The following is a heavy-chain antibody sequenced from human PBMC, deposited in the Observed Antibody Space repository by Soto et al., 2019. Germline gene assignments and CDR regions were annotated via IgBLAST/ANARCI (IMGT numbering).Heavy chain of an antibody. D-gene: IGHD5-12*01. Sequence: GGSLRLSCTASGFTFGDYAINWVRQVPGKGLEWLGFIRNDIYDETTEYAASVKGRIIISRDDSKSMAYLKMDSLKTEDTGLYYCTRGRDGYNPYYFLYWGQGALVTVSS. CDR3: TRGRDGYNPYYFLY. CDR1: GFTFGDYA. J-gene: IGHJ4*02. CDR2: IRNDIYDETT. V-gene: IGHV3-49*04.